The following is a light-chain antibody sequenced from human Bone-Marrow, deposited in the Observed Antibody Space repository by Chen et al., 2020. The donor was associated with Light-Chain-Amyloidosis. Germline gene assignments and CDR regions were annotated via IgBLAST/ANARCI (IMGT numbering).Light chain of an antibody. J-gene: IGLJ3*02. Sequence: SYVLTQPSSVSVAPGQTATIACGGNNIGSTSVHWYQQTPGQAPLLVVYDDSDRPSGIPERLSGSNSGNTATLTISRREAGDEADYYCQVWDRSSGRPVFGGGTKLTVL. CDR2: DDS. CDR1: NIGSTS. V-gene: IGLV3-21*02. CDR3: QVWDRSSGRPV.